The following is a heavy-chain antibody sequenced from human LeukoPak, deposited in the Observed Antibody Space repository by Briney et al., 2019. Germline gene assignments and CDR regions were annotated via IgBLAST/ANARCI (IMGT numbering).Heavy chain of an antibody. CDR3: ARGPYYDSSGYPDFDL. D-gene: IGHD3-22*01. J-gene: IGHJ2*01. CDR2: ISAYNGNT. V-gene: IGHV1-18*01. CDR1: GYTFTSYG. Sequence: ASVKVSSKASGYTFTSYGISWVRQAPGQGLEWMGWISAYNGNTNYAQKLQGRVTMTTDTSTSTAYMELRSLRSDDTAVYYCARGPYYDSSGYPDFDLWGRGTLVTVSS.